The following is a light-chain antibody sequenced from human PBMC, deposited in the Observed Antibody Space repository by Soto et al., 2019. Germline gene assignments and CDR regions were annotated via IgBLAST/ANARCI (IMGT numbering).Light chain of an antibody. Sequence: QLVLTQSPSASASLGASVKLTCTLSSGHSSYAIAWHQQQPEKGPRYLMKLNSDGSHSKGDGIPDRFSGSSSGAERYLTISSLQSEDEADYYCQTWGTGFHVVFGGGTMVTVL. CDR2: LNSDGSH. CDR1: SGHSSYA. V-gene: IGLV4-69*01. J-gene: IGLJ2*01. CDR3: QTWGTGFHVV.